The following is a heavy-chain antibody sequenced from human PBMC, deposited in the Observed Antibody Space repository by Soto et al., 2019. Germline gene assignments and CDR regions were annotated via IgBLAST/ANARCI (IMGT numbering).Heavy chain of an antibody. Sequence: QVQLVQSGAEVKKPGASGKVSCKASGYTFTGSYMHWWRQPPGQGLEWMGWINPNSGGTNYAQKFQGWVTMTRDTSISTAYMELSRLRSDDTAVYYCARDLSSPPSNPGDYWGQGTLVTVSS. CDR2: INPNSGGT. CDR3: ARDLSSPPSNPGDY. V-gene: IGHV1-2*04. J-gene: IGHJ4*02. CDR1: GYTFTGSY.